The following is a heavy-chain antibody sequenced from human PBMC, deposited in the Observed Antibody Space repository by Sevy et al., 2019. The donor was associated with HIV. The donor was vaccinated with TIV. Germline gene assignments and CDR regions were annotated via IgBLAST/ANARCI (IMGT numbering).Heavy chain of an antibody. D-gene: IGHD3-22*01. CDR2: IWYDGIKK. CDR3: AKDGPQGEYYDSSGYTPYYMDV. J-gene: IGHJ6*03. Sequence: GGSLRLSCAASGFTFSSYGMHWVRQAPGKGLEWVAVIWYDGIKKYYADSVKGPFTISGDNSKNTLDLQMNSLRAEDTAVYYCAKDGPQGEYYDSSGYTPYYMDVWGKGTTVTVSS. V-gene: IGHV3-33*06. CDR1: GFTFSSYG.